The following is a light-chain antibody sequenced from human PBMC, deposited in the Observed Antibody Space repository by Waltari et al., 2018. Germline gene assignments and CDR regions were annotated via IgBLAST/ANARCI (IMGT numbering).Light chain of an antibody. CDR2: KNN. J-gene: IGLJ2*01. CDR3: AAWYDSLSGVV. V-gene: IGLV1-47*01. Sequence: SASGTPGQRVTISCSGSSSNIGNNYVYWYQQVPGTTPKLLTYKNNQRPSGVPDLFSGSRSGTSASLAISGLRSEDEADYYCAAWYDSLSGVVFGGGTKLTVL. CDR1: SSNIGNNY.